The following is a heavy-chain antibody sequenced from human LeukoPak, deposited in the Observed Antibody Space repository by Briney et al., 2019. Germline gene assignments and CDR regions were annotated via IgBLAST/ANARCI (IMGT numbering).Heavy chain of an antibody. V-gene: IGHV3-23*01. J-gene: IGHJ4*02. Sequence: GASLRLSCAASGFTFSSYAMSWVRQAPGKGLEWVSAISGGGGSTYYADSVKGRFTISRDNSKNTLYLQMNSLRAEDTAVYYCAKPLLDYGDYDYWGQGTLVTVSS. CDR3: AKPLLDYGDYDY. D-gene: IGHD4-17*01. CDR1: GFTFSSYA. CDR2: ISGGGGST.